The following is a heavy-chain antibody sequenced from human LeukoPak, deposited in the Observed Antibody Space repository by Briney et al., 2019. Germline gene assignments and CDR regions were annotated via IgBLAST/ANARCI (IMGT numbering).Heavy chain of an antibody. Sequence: PSETLSLTCAVSGYSISSGYYWGWIRQPPGKGLEWIGSIYHSGSTYYNPSLKSRVTISVDTSKNQLSLKLSSVTAADTAVYYCARGRWHYDFWSGYLFDYWGQGTLVTVSS. CDR2: IYHSGST. J-gene: IGHJ4*02. CDR3: ARGRWHYDFWSGYLFDY. CDR1: GYSISSGYY. V-gene: IGHV4-38-2*01. D-gene: IGHD3-3*01.